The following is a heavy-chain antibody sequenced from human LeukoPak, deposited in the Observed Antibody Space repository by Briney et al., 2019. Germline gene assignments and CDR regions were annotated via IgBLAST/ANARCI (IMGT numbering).Heavy chain of an antibody. CDR3: ARASSSWYYYYGMDV. V-gene: IGHV3-23*01. D-gene: IGHD6-13*01. Sequence: GGSLRLSCAVSGFTFSSYAMSWVRQAPGKGLEWVSAISGSGGSTYNADSVKGRFTISRDKSKNTLYLQMNSLRAEDTAVYYCARASSSWYYYYGMDVWGQGTTVTVSS. CDR2: ISGSGGST. J-gene: IGHJ6*02. CDR1: GFTFSSYA.